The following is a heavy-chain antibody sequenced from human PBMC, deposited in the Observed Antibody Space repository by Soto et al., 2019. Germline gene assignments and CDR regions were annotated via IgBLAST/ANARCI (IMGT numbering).Heavy chain of an antibody. CDR3: ARASRDGYNYFDY. J-gene: IGHJ4*02. CDR2: ISSNGGST. Sequence: EVQLVESGEGLVQPGGSLRLSCAASGFTFSSYAMHWVRQAPGKGLEYVSAISSNGGSTYYADSVKGRFTISRDNSKNTLYLQMGSLRAEDMAVYYCARASRDGYNYFDYWGQGTLVTVSS. D-gene: IGHD5-12*01. CDR1: GFTFSSYA. V-gene: IGHV3-64*02.